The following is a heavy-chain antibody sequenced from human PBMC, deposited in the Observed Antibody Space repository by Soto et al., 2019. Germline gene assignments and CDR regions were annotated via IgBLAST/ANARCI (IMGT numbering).Heavy chain of an antibody. CDR2: IIPIFGTA. Sequence: SVKVSCKASGGTFSSYAISWVRQAPGQGLEWMGGIIPIFGTANYAQKFQGRVTITADKSTSTAYMELSSLTSEDTAVYYCARSTGAGYDFWSGPSTPFDYWGQGTLVTSPQ. V-gene: IGHV1-69*06. D-gene: IGHD3-3*01. CDR3: ARSTGAGYDFWSGPSTPFDY. CDR1: GGTFSSYA. J-gene: IGHJ4*02.